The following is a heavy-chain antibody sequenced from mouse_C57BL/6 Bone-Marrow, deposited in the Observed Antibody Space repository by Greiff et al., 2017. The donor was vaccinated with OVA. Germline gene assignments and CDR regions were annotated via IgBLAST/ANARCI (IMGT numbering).Heavy chain of an antibody. Sequence: QVQLQQSGAELVRPGSSVKLSCKASGYTFTSYWVDWVKQRPGQGLEWIGNIYPSDSETHYNQKFKDKATLTVDKSSSTAYMQLSSLTSEDSAVYYCARSRYYYGSSYGYFDYWGQGTTLTVSS. CDR2: IYPSDSET. V-gene: IGHV1-61*01. CDR1: GYTFTSYW. D-gene: IGHD1-1*01. J-gene: IGHJ2*01. CDR3: ARSRYYYGSSYGYFDY.